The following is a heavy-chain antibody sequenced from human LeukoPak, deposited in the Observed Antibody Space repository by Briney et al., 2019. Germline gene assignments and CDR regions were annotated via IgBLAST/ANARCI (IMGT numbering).Heavy chain of an antibody. CDR3: AREITMVRGAHPPLYGMDV. V-gene: IGHV1-18*01. CDR1: GYTFTSYG. Sequence: GASVKVSCKASGYTFTSYGISWVRQARGQGLEWMGWISAYNGNTNYAQKLQGRVTMTTDTSTSTAYMELRSLRSDDTAVYYCAREITMVRGAHPPLYGMDVWGQGTTVTVSS. D-gene: IGHD3-10*01. CDR2: ISAYNGNT. J-gene: IGHJ6*02.